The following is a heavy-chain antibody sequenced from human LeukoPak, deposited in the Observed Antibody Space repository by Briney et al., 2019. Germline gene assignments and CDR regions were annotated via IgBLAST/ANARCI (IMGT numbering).Heavy chain of an antibody. CDR3: ARGTTVTTDFDY. CDR2: IYYSGST. CDR1: GGSISSSSYY. Sequence: SETLSLTCTISGGSISSSSYYWGWIRQPPGKGLEWIGSIYYSGSTYYNPSLKSRVTISVDTSKNQFSLKLSSVTAADTAVYYCARGTTVTTDFDYWGQGTLVTVSS. V-gene: IGHV4-39*07. D-gene: IGHD4-17*01. J-gene: IGHJ4*02.